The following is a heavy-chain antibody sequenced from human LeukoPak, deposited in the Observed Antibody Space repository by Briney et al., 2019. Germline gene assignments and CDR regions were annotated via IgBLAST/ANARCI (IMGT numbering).Heavy chain of an antibody. D-gene: IGHD3-10*01. V-gene: IGHV1-18*01. J-gene: IGHJ4*02. CDR2: ISGYNGNT. CDR1: GYTFTSYG. CDR3: ARVGHTIIRGAMDY. Sequence: ASVKVSCKSSGYTFTSYGINWVRQAPGQGLGWMAWISGYNGNTNYAQKFQGRVIMTTDTSTSTAYLELRSLRSDDTALYYCARVGHTIIRGAMDYWGQGTLVTVSS.